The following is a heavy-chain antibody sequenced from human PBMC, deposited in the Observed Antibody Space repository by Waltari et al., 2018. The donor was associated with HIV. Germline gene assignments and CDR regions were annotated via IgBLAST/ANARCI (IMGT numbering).Heavy chain of an antibody. V-gene: IGHV4-39*07. D-gene: IGHD3-16*02. J-gene: IGHJ3*02. CDR3: ARDRALLRLGELSPGAFDI. CDR2: IYYSGRN. Sequence: QLQLQESGPGLVKPSETLSLTCTVSGGSISSRSYYWGWIRQPPGKGLEWIGSIYYSGRNYYNPSLKSRVTISVDTSKNQFSLRLSSVTAADTAVYYCARDRALLRLGELSPGAFDIWGQGTMVTVSS. CDR1: GGSISSRSYY.